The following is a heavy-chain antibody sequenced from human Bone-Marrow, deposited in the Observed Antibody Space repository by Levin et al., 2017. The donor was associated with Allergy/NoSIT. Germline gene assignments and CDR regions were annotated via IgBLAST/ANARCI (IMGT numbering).Heavy chain of an antibody. CDR2: ISSSSSYI. D-gene: IGHD3-3*01. J-gene: IGHJ6*03. Sequence: GESLKISCAASGFTFRSYSMNWVRPAPGKGLEWVSSISSSSSYIYYADSVKGRFTISRDNAKNSLYLQMNSLRAEDTAVYYCARDYYTRITIFGVVTRKDDYMDVWGKGTTVTVSS. CDR3: ARDYYTRITIFGVVTRKDDYMDV. V-gene: IGHV3-21*01. CDR1: GFTFRSYS.